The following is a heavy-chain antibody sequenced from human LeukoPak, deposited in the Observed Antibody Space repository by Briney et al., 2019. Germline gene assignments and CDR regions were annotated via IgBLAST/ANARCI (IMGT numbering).Heavy chain of an antibody. CDR3: ARLVDYDFWSGYKPPGGDYYYMDV. V-gene: IGHV1-2*02. Sequence: RASVKVSCTASGYTFTSYAMNWVRQAPGQGLEWMGWINTNSGGTNYAQKFQGRVTMTRDTSISTAYMELSRLRSDDTAVYYCARLVDYDFWSGYKPPGGDYYYMDVWGKGTTVTVSS. J-gene: IGHJ6*03. D-gene: IGHD3-3*01. CDR2: INTNSGGT. CDR1: GYTFTSYA.